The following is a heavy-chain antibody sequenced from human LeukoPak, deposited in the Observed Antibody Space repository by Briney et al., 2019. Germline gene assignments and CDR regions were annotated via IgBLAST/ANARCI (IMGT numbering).Heavy chain of an antibody. CDR1: GFTFSSYG. CDR3: AKDQYRVDTAMVTGGAFDI. J-gene: IGHJ3*02. D-gene: IGHD5-18*01. Sequence: PGGSLRLSCAASGFTFSSYGMHWVRQAPGKGLEWVAVISYDGSSKYYADSVKGRFTISRDNSKNTLYLQMNSLRAEDTAVYYCAKDQYRVDTAMVTGGAFDIWGQGTMVTVSS. CDR2: ISYDGSSK. V-gene: IGHV3-30*18.